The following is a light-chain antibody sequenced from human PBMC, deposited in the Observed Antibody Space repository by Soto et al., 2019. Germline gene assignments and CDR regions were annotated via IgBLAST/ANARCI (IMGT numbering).Light chain of an antibody. CDR1: SGHSSYA. Sequence: QSVLTQSPSASASLGASVKLTCTLSSGHSSYAIAWHQQQPEKGPRYLMKLNSDGSHSKGDGIPDRFSGSSSGAERYLTISSRLSEDEADYYCQTWGTGSLVFGGGTQLTVL. J-gene: IGLJ7*01. CDR2: LNSDGSH. V-gene: IGLV4-69*01. CDR3: QTWGTGSLV.